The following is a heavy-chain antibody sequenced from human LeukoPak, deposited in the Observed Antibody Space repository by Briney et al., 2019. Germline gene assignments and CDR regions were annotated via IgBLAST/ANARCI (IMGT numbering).Heavy chain of an antibody. V-gene: IGHV4-34*01. J-gene: IGHJ4*02. CDR2: INHSGST. CDR1: GGSFSGYY. CDR3: ARHDTADSSGYYYSGYFDY. Sequence: SETLSLTCAVYGGSFSGYYWSWIRQPPGKGLEWIGEINHSGSTNYNPSLKSRVTISVDTSKNQFSLKLSSVTAADTAVYYCARHDTADSSGYYYSGYFDYWGQGTLVTVSS. D-gene: IGHD3-22*01.